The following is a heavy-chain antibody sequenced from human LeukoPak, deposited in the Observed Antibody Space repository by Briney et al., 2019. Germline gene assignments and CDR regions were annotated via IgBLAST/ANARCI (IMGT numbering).Heavy chain of an antibody. D-gene: IGHD2-2*02. CDR3: TRYIVVVPAAIWYYYYYGMDV. V-gene: IGHV3-33*01. Sequence: PGRSLRLSCAASGFTFSSYGMHWVRQAPGKGLEWVAVIWYDGSNKYYADSVKGRFTISRDNSKNTLYLQMNSLKTEDTAVYYCTRYIVVVPAAIWYYYYYGMDVWGQGTTVTVSS. CDR2: IWYDGSNK. CDR1: GFTFSSYG. J-gene: IGHJ6*02.